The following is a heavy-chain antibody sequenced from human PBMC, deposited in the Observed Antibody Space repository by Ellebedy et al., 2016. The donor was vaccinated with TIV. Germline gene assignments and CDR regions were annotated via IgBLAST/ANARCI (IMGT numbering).Heavy chain of an antibody. CDR1: GFTFSTYP. V-gene: IGHV3-23*01. Sequence: PGGSLRLSCAASGFTFSTYPMNWVRQAPGKGLEWVSIISANGGTTYYADSVKGRFTISRDNSKNTLCLQMSSLRAEDTAVYFCARRSTDFAFDSWGQGTLVTVSS. CDR2: ISANGGTT. D-gene: IGHD3/OR15-3a*01. CDR3: ARRSTDFAFDS. J-gene: IGHJ4*02.